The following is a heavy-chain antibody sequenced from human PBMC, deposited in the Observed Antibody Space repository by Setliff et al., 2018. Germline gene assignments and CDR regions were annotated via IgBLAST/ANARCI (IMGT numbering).Heavy chain of an antibody. Sequence: SVKVSCKASGGTFSSYAISWVRQAPGQGLEWMGGIIPIFGTANYAQKCQGRVTITADESTSTAYMELSSLRSEDTAVYYCARDSRGLVPAAIEGSYYYYGMDVWGQGTTVTVSS. CDR2: IIPIFGTA. J-gene: IGHJ6*02. V-gene: IGHV1-69*13. D-gene: IGHD2-2*02. CDR1: GGTFSSYA. CDR3: ARDSRGLVPAAIEGSYYYYGMDV.